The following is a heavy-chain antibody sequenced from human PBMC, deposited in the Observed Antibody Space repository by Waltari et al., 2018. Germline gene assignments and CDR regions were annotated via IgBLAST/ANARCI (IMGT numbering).Heavy chain of an antibody. D-gene: IGHD6-6*01. CDR2: ISSSSYI. J-gene: IGHJ4*02. Sequence: EVQLVESGGGLVKPGGSLRLSCAASGFTFSSYSMNWVRQAPGKGLEWVSSISSSSYIYYADSVKGRFTISRDNAKNSLYLQMNSLRAEDTAVYYCATSRGSSSVFDYWGQGTLVTVSS. CDR1: GFTFSSYS. V-gene: IGHV3-21*01. CDR3: ATSRGSSSVFDY.